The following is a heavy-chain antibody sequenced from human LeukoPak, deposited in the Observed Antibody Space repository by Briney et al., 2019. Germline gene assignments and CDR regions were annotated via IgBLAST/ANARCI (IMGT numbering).Heavy chain of an antibody. V-gene: IGHV3-33*01. CDR2: IWYDGSNK. D-gene: IGHD2-15*01. J-gene: IGHJ3*02. Sequence: PGGSLRLSCAASGFTFSSYGMHWVRQAPGKGLEWVAVIWYDGSNKYYADSVKGRFTISRDNSKNTLYLQMNSLRAEDTAVYYCARGSLSRVAPDAFDIWGQGTMVTVSS. CDR1: GFTFSSYG. CDR3: ARGSLSRVAPDAFDI.